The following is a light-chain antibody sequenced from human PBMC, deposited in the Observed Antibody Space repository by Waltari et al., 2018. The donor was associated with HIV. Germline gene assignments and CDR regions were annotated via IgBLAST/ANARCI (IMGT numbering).Light chain of an antibody. CDR1: SSDVGSYNF. CDR3: CSYAGSSSFGNYV. J-gene: IGLJ1*01. Sequence: QSALTQPASVPGSPGQSIPISCTGTSSDVGSYNFVSWYQQHPGKAPKVMIYEVSKRPSGVSNRFSGSKSGNTASLTISGLQAEDEADYYCCSYAGSSSFGNYVFGTGTKVTVV. CDR2: EVS. V-gene: IGLV2-23*02.